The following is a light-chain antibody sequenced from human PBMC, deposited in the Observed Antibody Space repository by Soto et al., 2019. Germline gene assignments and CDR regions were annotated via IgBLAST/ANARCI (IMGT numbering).Light chain of an antibody. Sequence: EIVMTQSPATPSVSPGERATLSCRASQSVSSLLAWYQQKPGQAPRLLIYGASTRATGIPARFSGSGSGTEFTLTISSLQSEDFAVYYCQQYKNWPPLTFGGGTKVEIK. CDR3: QQYKNWPPLT. CDR1: QSVSSL. J-gene: IGKJ4*01. CDR2: GAS. V-gene: IGKV3-15*01.